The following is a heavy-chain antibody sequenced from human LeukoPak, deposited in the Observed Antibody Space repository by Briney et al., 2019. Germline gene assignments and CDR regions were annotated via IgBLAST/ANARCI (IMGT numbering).Heavy chain of an antibody. CDR1: GFTFSSYA. V-gene: IGHV3-33*08. CDR3: ARASSSWQFDY. CDR2: IWYDGSNK. J-gene: IGHJ4*02. Sequence: PGGSLRLSCAASGFTFSSYAMSWVRQAPGKGLEWVAVIWYDGSNKYYADSVKGRFTISRDNSKNTLYLQMNSLRAEDTAVYYCARASSSWQFDYWGQGTLVTVSS. D-gene: IGHD6-13*01.